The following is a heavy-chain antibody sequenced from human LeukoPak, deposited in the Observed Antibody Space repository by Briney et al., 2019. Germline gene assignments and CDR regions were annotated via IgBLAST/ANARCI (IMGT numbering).Heavy chain of an antibody. J-gene: IGHJ6*02. Sequence: ASVKVSCKASGYTFTSYDINWVRQATGQGLEWMGWMNPNSGNTGYAQKFQGRVTMTRNTSISTAYMELSSLRSEDTAVYYCARADILTGTYYYGMDVWGQGTTVTVSS. CDR2: MNPNSGNT. D-gene: IGHD3-9*01. V-gene: IGHV1-8*01. CDR1: GYTFTSYD. CDR3: ARADILTGTYYYGMDV.